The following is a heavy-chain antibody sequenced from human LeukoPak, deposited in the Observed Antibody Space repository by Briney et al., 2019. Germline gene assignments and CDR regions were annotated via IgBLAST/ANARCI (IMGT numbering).Heavy chain of an antibody. CDR2: IKSSDTST. V-gene: IGHV3-48*04. CDR1: GFTFSSYA. CDR3: ARRGNMSSHAFDI. D-gene: IGHD2/OR15-2a*01. Sequence: PGGSLRLSCAASGFTFSSYAMSWVRQAPGKGLEWLSYIKSSDTSTFYADSVKGRFTVSRDNAKNSLYLQMNSLRAEDTAVYYCARRGNMSSHAFDIWGQGTVVTVSS. J-gene: IGHJ3*02.